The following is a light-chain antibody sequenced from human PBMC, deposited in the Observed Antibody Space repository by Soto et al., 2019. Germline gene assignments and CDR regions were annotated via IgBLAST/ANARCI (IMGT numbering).Light chain of an antibody. CDR2: AAS. CDR3: QQLNSYPIT. CDR1: QGISSH. Sequence: DIQLTQSPSFLSASVGDRVTITCRASQGISSHLAWYQQKPGKAPNLLIYAASPLQSGVPSRFRGSGSETEFTLTISSLQPEDFATYYCQQLNSYPITVGQGTRLEIK. V-gene: IGKV1-9*01. J-gene: IGKJ5*01.